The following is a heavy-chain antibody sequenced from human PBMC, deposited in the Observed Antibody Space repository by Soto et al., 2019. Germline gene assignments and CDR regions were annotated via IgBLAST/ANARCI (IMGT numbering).Heavy chain of an antibody. CDR3: VKDDGGHPSIAPH. CDR2: ISRGGGST. CDR1: GVILRSYG. V-gene: IGHV3-23*01. D-gene: IGHD2-15*01. Sequence: ERSLRHRCAASGVILRSYGLILVRQAPGEGLEWVSAISRGGGSTYYADSVKGRLSISRDNSKYTLSLQLDSLRVEDTAVYFCVKDDGGHPSIAPHSGQGTLVTVSS. J-gene: IGHJ4*02.